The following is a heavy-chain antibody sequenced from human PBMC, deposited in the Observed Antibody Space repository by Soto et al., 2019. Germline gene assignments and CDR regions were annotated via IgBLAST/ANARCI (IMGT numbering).Heavy chain of an antibody. Sequence: GRSPILPWASSGFTFSSYFMRWVRPAPGKGLEWVAVISYDGSNKYYADSVKGRFTISRDNSKNTLYLQMNSLRAEDTAVYYCSKGLKMATIILYSPGMDVSGQGIMVTVSS. CDR2: ISYDGSNK. CDR1: GFTFSSYF. V-gene: IGHV3-30*18. J-gene: IGHJ6*01. D-gene: IGHD5-12*01. CDR3: SKGLKMATIILYSPGMDV.